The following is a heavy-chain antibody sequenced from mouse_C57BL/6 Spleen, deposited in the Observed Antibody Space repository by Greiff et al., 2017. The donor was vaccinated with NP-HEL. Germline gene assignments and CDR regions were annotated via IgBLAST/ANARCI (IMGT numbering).Heavy chain of an antibody. CDR1: GYTFTSYW. J-gene: IGHJ3*01. CDR3: AYYDGAWFAY. Sequence: VQLQQSGAELVKPGASVKLSCKASGYTFTSYWMQWVKQRPGQGLEWIGEIDPSDSYTNYNQKFKGKATLTVDTSSSTAYMQLSSLTSEDSAVYYGAYYDGAWFAYWGQGTLVTVSA. D-gene: IGHD1-1*01. CDR2: IDPSDSYT. V-gene: IGHV1-50*01.